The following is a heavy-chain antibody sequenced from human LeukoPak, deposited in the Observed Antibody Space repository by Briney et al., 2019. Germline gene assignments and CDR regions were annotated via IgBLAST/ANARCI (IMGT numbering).Heavy chain of an antibody. D-gene: IGHD2-2*01. CDR1: GYTFTSYG. CDR2: ISAYNGNT. CDR3: ARGKGYCSSTSCYEDYYGMDV. J-gene: IGHJ6*02. V-gene: IGHV1-18*01. Sequence: ASVKVSCKASGYTFTSYGISWVRQAPGQGLEWMGWISAYNGNTNYAQKLQGRVTMTTDTSTSTAYMELRSLRSDDTAVYYCARGKGYCSSTSCYEDYYGMDVWGQGTTVTVSS.